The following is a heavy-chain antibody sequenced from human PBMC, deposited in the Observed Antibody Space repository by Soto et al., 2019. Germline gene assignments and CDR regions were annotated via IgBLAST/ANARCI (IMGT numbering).Heavy chain of an antibody. D-gene: IGHD3-10*01. Sequence: GGSLRLSCLASGFTFSDFAMTWVRHVPGRGLEWVASLDGAGGSTYYAESVRGRFSISRGNSQNTLFLQMKRLTVDDTAIYYCAAPRDEYGSGVSWFTYGMDIWGQGTTVTVSS. V-gene: IGHV3-23*01. J-gene: IGHJ6*02. CDR1: GFTFSDFA. CDR2: LDGAGGST. CDR3: AAPRDEYGSGVSWFTYGMDI.